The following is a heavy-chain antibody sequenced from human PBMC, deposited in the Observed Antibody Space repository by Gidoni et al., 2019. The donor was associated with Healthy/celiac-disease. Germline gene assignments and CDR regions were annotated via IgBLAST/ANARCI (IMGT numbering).Heavy chain of an antibody. CDR1: GGSFSGYY. V-gene: IGHV4-34*01. D-gene: IGHD2-21*01. Sequence: QVQLQQWGAGLLKPSEPLSLTCALYGGSFSGYYWSGIRQPPGKGLEWIGDINHSGSPNYNPALMSRVTISVDTSKNQFSLKLSSVTAADTAVYYCARVGLRSPPRYWGQGTLVTVSS. J-gene: IGHJ4*02. CDR2: INHSGSP. CDR3: ARVGLRSPPRY.